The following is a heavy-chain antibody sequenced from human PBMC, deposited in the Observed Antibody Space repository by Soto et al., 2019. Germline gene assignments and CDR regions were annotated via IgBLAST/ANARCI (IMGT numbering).Heavy chain of an antibody. Sequence: QMQLEESGGGVVQPGRSLRLSCVASGFTFSHYGMHWVRQAPGKGLEWVAVIWHHGGNKYYADSVKGRFTISRDNARNTLYLQMDSLRGEDTGVYYCVSYETQLERRPSYGKDVWGRGTTVIVSS. CDR1: GFTFSHYG. CDR2: IWHHGGNK. J-gene: IGHJ6*02. V-gene: IGHV3-33*03. D-gene: IGHD1-1*01. CDR3: VSYETQLERRPSYGKDV.